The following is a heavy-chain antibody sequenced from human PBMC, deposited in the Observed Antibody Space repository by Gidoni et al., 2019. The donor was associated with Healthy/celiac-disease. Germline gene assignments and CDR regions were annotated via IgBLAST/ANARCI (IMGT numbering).Heavy chain of an antibody. CDR2: ISYDGSNK. D-gene: IGHD2-15*01. CDR1: GFTFSSYA. Sequence: QVQLVESGGGVVQPGRSLRLSCAASGFTFSSYAMHWVRQAPGKGLEWVAVISYDGSNKYYADSVKGRFTISRDNSKNTLYLQMNSLRAEDTAVYYCARDLLNCSGGSCYSFDYWGQGTLVTVSS. CDR3: ARDLLNCSGGSCYSFDY. V-gene: IGHV3-30-3*01. J-gene: IGHJ4*02.